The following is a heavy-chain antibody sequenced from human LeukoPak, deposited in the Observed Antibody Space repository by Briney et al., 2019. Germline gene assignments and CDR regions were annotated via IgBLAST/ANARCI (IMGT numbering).Heavy chain of an antibody. J-gene: IGHJ3*02. CDR2: INHSGST. Sequence: SETLSLTCAVYGGSFSGYYWSWIRQPPGKGLEWIGEINHSGSTNYNPSLKSRVTISVDTSKNQFSLKLSSVTAADTAVYYCARMARRQTDAFDIWGQGTMVTVSS. CDR1: GGSFSGYY. CDR3: ARMARRQTDAFDI. D-gene: IGHD5-24*01. V-gene: IGHV4-34*01.